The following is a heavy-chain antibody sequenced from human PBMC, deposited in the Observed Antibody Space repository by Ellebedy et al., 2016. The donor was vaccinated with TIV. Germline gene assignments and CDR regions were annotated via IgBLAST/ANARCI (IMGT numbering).Heavy chain of an antibody. V-gene: IGHV3-33*01. D-gene: IGHD6-19*01. Sequence: PGGSLRLSCAASGFTFSSYGMHWVRQAPGKGLEWVAVIWYDGSNKYYADSVKGRFTISRDNSKNTLYLQMNSLRAEDTAVYYCARDQGISSGWILNWFDPWGQGTLVTVSS. J-gene: IGHJ5*02. CDR1: GFTFSSYG. CDR2: IWYDGSNK. CDR3: ARDQGISSGWILNWFDP.